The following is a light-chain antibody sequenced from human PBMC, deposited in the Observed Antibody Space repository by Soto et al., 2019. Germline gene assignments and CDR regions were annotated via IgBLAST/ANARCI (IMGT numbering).Light chain of an antibody. CDR2: EVS. Sequence: QSALTQPASVSGSPGQSITISCTGTSSDVGGYNYVSWYQQHPGKAPKLMIYEVSNRPSGVSNRFSGSKSGNTASLTISGFQAEDEADYYCSSYTSSSTLGFGGGTQLTVL. V-gene: IGLV2-14*01. CDR1: SSDVGGYNY. J-gene: IGLJ3*02. CDR3: SSYTSSSTLG.